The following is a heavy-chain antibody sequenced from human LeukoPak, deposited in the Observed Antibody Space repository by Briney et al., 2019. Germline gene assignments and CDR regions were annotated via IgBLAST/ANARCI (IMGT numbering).Heavy chain of an antibody. CDR2: IYYSGST. CDR1: GYSISSGYY. Sequence: SETLSLTCTVSGYSISSGYYWGWIRQPPGKGLEWIGSIYYSGSTYYNPSLKSRVTISVDTSKNQFSLKLSSVTAADTAVYYCARHRKAAAGFKWGQGTLVTVSS. D-gene: IGHD6-13*01. CDR3: ARHRKAAAGFK. J-gene: IGHJ4*02. V-gene: IGHV4-38-2*02.